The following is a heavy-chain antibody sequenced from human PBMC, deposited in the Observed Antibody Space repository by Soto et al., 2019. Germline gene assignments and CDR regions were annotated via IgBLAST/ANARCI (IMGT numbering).Heavy chain of an antibody. CDR3: AKDTVAIRSFYFDS. V-gene: IGHV3-23*01. J-gene: IGHJ4*02. CDR1: GFTFCHYA. CDR2: ISGSGDRT. Sequence: FLRPSFEASGFTFCHYAMTWVPPAPGKGLEWVSTISGSGDRTYYADSVTGRFTISRDNSKNTLYLQMHSLGVEDTAVYFCAKDTVAIRSFYFDSWAQGTLVTVSS. D-gene: IGHD2-21*01.